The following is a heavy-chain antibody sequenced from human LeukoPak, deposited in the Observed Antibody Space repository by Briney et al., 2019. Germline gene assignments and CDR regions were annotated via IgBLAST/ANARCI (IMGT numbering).Heavy chain of an antibody. CDR2: IYYSGST. CDR1: GGSISSYY. J-gene: IGHJ4*02. D-gene: IGHD3-10*01. CDR3: ARVRPPPRHYYGPGSYYLGPFDY. Sequence: SETLSLTCTVSGGSISSYYWSWIRQPPGKGLEWIGYIYYSGSTDYNPSLKSRVTISVDTSKNQFSLKLSSVTAADTAVYYCARVRPPPRHYYGPGSYYLGPFDYWGQGTLVTVSS. V-gene: IGHV4-59*01.